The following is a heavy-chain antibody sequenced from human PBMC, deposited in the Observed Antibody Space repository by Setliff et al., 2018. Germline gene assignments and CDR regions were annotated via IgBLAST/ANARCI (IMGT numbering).Heavy chain of an antibody. D-gene: IGHD3-22*01. V-gene: IGHV3-30-3*01. J-gene: IGHJ5*02. CDR1: GFTFSSYA. CDR3: ASSSSGQRRKQS. Sequence: HPGGSLRLSCAASGFTFSSYAMHWVRQAPGKGLEWVAVISYDGSNKYYADSVKGRFTISRDNSKNTLYLQMNSLRAEDTAVYYCASSSSGQRRKQSWGQGTLVTVSS. CDR2: ISYDGSNK.